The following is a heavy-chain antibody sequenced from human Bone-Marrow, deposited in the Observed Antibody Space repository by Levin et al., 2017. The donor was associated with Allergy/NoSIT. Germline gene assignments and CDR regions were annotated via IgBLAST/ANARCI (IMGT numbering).Heavy chain of an antibody. CDR3: TRALTTPKGS. CDR2: IRSKGYGGTT. D-gene: IGHD4-11*01. J-gene: IGHJ5*02. Sequence: PGGSLRLSCTGSGVNFGDYVLSWVRRAPGKGLEWVGFIRSKGYGGTTEYAASVKGRFTISRDDSKSIAYLQMNSLKTEDTAVYFCTRALTTPKGSWGLGTLVTVSS. CDR1: GVNFGDYV. V-gene: IGHV3-49*04.